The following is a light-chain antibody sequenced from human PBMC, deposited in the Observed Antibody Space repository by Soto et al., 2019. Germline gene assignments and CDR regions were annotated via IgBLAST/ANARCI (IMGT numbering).Light chain of an antibody. Sequence: DIVLTQSPGTLSLSPGERATLSCRASQRISSNYLGWYQQKPGQAPRLLIYAASSRATGIPDRFSGSGSGTDFTLTISRLEPEDFAAYYCQDYGSSPQTFGQGTKVDIK. CDR3: QDYGSSPQT. CDR1: QRISSNY. CDR2: AAS. V-gene: IGKV3-20*01. J-gene: IGKJ1*01.